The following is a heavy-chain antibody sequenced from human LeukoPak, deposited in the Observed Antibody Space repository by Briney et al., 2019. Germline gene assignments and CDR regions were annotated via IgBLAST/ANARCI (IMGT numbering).Heavy chain of an antibody. D-gene: IGHD1-1*01. CDR3: AKWPSTLKAFDF. CDR1: SDSINYYY. J-gene: IGHJ4*02. V-gene: IGHV4-59*08. Sequence: KPSETLSLTCSVPSDSINYYYWNWIRQPPGKELEWIAYTHYTGNTKSNPSLKSRVTTSVDTSKSQFSLKLSSVTAADTAVYYCAKWPSTLKAFDFWGQGILAIVSS. CDR2: THYTGNT.